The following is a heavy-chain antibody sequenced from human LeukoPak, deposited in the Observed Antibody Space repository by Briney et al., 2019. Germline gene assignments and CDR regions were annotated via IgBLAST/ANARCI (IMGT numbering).Heavy chain of an antibody. CDR3: AKFQGVGGEHTDY. V-gene: IGHV3-23*01. J-gene: IGHJ4*02. CDR1: GFNVKSDA. D-gene: IGHD1/OR15-1a*01. Sequence: GESVRLSWGECGFNVKSDAMSWVRQAKGKGLEWVSAISGSGVSTYYADSVKGRFTISRDNSRNTLYLQMNSLRAEDTAVYYCAKFQGVGGEHTDYWGQGTLVTVSS. CDR2: ISGSGVST.